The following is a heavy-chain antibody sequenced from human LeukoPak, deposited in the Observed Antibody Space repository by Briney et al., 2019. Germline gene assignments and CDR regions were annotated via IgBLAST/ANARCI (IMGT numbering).Heavy chain of an antibody. CDR2: IKPDGSDI. V-gene: IGHV3-7*04. CDR1: GLXFSTSW. CDR3: ARDSRFTLDV. J-gene: IGHJ6*02. Sequence: GGSLRLSCAASGLXFSTSWMAWVRQAPGKGLEWVANIKPDGSDIHYGDSVRGRFTISRDNARNSVNLLMHSLRVDDTAVYFCARDSRFTLDVWGQGTTVTVSS.